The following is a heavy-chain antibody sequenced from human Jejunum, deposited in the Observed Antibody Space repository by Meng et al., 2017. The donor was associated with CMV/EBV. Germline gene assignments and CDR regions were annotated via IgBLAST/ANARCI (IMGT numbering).Heavy chain of an antibody. D-gene: IGHD6-6*01. J-gene: IGHJ4*02. Sequence: SCAASGLPFSGSWMGWVRQAPGKGLEWVANIKQDGSERYYVDSVKGRFTISRDNAKSSLYLQMNSLRVEDTAVYYCATGGLHLVGGQGMLVTVSS. CDR3: ATGGLHLV. CDR1: GLPFSGSW. V-gene: IGHV3-7*01. CDR2: IKQDGSER.